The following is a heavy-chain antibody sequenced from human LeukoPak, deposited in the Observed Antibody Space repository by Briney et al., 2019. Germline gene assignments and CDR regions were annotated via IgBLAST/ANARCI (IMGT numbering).Heavy chain of an antibody. D-gene: IGHD2-2*01. Sequence: GASVKVSCKASGYTFTSYGVSWVRQAPGQGLEWMGWISAYNGNTNYAQKLQGRVTMTTDTSTSTAYMELRSLRSDDTAVYYCARLIVVVPAAPNWFDPWGQGTLVNVSS. CDR3: ARLIVVVPAAPNWFDP. CDR2: ISAYNGNT. J-gene: IGHJ5*02. V-gene: IGHV1-18*01. CDR1: GYTFTSYG.